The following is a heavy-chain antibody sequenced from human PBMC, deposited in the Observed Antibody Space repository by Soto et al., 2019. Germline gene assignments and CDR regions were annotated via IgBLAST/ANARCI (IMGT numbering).Heavy chain of an antibody. CDR2: IYHSGRT. V-gene: IGHV4-4*02. CDR1: GDSISRSNW. D-gene: IGHD1-26*01. J-gene: IGHJ4*02. CDR3: ARQSGSYFRDY. Sequence: QVQLQESGPGLVKPSGTLSLTGAVSGDSISRSNWCIWVRQPPGKVLEWIGAIYHSGRTNYNPSLKSRLAISVDKSKNQFPLNLNAVTAADTAVYYCARQSGSYFRDYWGPGTLVTVSS.